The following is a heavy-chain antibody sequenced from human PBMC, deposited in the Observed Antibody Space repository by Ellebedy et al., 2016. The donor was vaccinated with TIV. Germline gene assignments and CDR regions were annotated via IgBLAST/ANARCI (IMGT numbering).Heavy chain of an antibody. CDR3: ARPTIAVAGTLAY. J-gene: IGHJ4*02. CDR1: GFTFSSYW. CDR2: IKQDGSEK. Sequence: GGSLRLSXAASGFTFSSYWMSWVRQAPGKGLEWVANIKQDGSEKYYVDSVKGRFTISRDNAKNSLYLQMNSLRAEDTAVYYCARPTIAVAGTLAYWGQGTLVTVSS. V-gene: IGHV3-7*01. D-gene: IGHD6-19*01.